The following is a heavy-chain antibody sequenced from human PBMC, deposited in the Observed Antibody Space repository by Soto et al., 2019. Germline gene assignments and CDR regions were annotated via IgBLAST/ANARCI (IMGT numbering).Heavy chain of an antibody. CDR2: ISYDGSNK. CDR3: AVTFGGDDAFDI. V-gene: IGHV3-30*03. D-gene: IGHD2-21*02. Sequence: GGSLRLSCAASGFTFSSYGMHWVRQAPGKGLEWVAVISYDGSNKYYADSVKGRFTISRDNSKNTLYLQMNSLRAEDTAVYYCAVTFGGDDAFDIWGQGTMVTVSS. J-gene: IGHJ3*02. CDR1: GFTFSSYG.